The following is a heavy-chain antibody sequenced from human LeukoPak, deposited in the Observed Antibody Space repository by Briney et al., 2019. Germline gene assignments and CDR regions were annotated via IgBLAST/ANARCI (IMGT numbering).Heavy chain of an antibody. D-gene: IGHD3-10*01. J-gene: IGHJ3*02. CDR3: ARPPGRTGAFDI. CDR1: GFTVSSNY. CDR2: IYSVGTT. V-gene: IGHV3-53*01. Sequence: PGGSLRLSCAASGFTVSSNYMSWVRQAPEKGLEWVSVIYSVGTTYYADSVKGRFTISRDNSKNTLYLQMNSLRADDTAVYYCARPPGRTGAFDIWGQGTMVTVSS.